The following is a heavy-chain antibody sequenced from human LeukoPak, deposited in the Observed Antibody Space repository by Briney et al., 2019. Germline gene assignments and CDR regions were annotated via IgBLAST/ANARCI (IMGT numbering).Heavy chain of an antibody. V-gene: IGHV5-51*01. J-gene: IGHJ4*02. Sequence: GESLKISCKGSGYSFTSYWIGWVRQMPGKGLEWMGIIYPGDSDTRYSPSFQGQVTISADKSISTAYLQWSSLKASDTAMYYCARHNVDTAMGHLFDYWGQGNLVTVSS. CDR1: GYSFTSYW. D-gene: IGHD5-18*01. CDR3: ARHNVDTAMGHLFDY. CDR2: IYPGDSDT.